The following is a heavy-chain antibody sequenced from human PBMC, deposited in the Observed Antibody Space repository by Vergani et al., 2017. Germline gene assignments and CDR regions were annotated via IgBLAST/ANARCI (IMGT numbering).Heavy chain of an antibody. J-gene: IGHJ4*02. D-gene: IGHD6-13*01. CDR2: IYYSGST. CDR3: AREGVAAAGPGVDY. V-gene: IGHV4-39*07. Sequence: QLQLQESGPGLVKPSETLSLTCTVSGGSISSSSYYWGWIRQPPGKGLEWIGSIYYSGSTYYNPSLKSRVTISVDTSKNQFSLKLSSVTAADTAVYYCAREGVAAAGPGVDYWGQGTLVTVSS. CDR1: GGSISSSSYY.